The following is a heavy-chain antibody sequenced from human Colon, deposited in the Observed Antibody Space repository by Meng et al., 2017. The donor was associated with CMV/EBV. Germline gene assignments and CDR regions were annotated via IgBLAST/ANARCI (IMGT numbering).Heavy chain of an antibody. CDR1: GLSVSNDYW. J-gene: IGHJ4*01. CDR2: VSQDGRT. V-gene: IGHV4-4*02. Sequence: QLQESGPRLVTPSGTLSLTCAVSGLSVSNDYWWTWVRQAPGKGLEWIGEVSQDGRTNSNPSLKSRLSMSVDKSKNQFSLNLRSVTAADTASYFCASSSGWWRIDYWGHGTLVTVSS. D-gene: IGHD6-19*01. CDR3: ASSSGWWRIDY.